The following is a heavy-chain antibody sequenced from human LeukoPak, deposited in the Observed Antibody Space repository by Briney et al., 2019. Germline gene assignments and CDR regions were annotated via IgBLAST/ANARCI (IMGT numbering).Heavy chain of an antibody. Sequence: SMKVSCKASGGTFSSYAISWVRQAPGQGLEWMGRIIPIFGTANYAQKFQGRVTITTDESTSTAYMELSSLRSEDTAVYYCARPDGSDAFDIWGQGTMVTVSS. CDR3: ARPDGSDAFDI. J-gene: IGHJ3*02. D-gene: IGHD5-24*01. CDR1: GGTFSSYA. V-gene: IGHV1-69*05. CDR2: IIPIFGTA.